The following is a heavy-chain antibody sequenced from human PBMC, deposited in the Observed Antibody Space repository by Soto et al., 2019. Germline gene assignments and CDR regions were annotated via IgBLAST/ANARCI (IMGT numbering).Heavy chain of an antibody. CDR1: GYTFTSYD. V-gene: IGHV1-8*01. CDR3: ARGSREVVVVAAEGREDYYYYYMDV. D-gene: IGHD2-15*01. CDR2: MNPNSGNT. Sequence: GASVKVSCKASGYTFTSYDINWVRQATGQGLEWMGWMNPNSGNTGYAQKFQGRVTMTRNTSISTAYMELSSLRSEDTAVYYCARGSREVVVVAAEGREDYYYYYMDVWGKGTTVTVSS. J-gene: IGHJ6*03.